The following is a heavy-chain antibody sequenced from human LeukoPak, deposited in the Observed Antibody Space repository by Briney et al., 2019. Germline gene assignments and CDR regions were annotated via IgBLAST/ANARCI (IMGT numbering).Heavy chain of an antibody. Sequence: SGPTLVNPTQTLTLTCTFSGFSLSTSAVGVGWIRQPPGKALEWLALIYWDDDKRYTPSLKSSLTLTKYTSKNQVVLTMTNMDPVDTATYYCAHGLSSAPYDYWGQGTLVTVSS. V-gene: IGHV2-5*02. CDR1: GFSLSTSAVG. CDR3: AHGLSSAPYDY. CDR2: IYWDDDK. D-gene: IGHD6-19*01. J-gene: IGHJ4*02.